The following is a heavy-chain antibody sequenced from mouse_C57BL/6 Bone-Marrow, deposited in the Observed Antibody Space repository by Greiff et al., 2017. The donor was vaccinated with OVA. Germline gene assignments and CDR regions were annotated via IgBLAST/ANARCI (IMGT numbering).Heavy chain of an antibody. J-gene: IGHJ4*01. CDR3: ARPITTVVARAMDY. V-gene: IGHV5-17*01. D-gene: IGHD1-1*01. Sequence: EVKLMESGGGLVKPGGSLKLSCAASGFTFSDYGMHWVRQAPEKGLEWVAYISSGSSTIYYADTVKGRFTISRDNAKNTLFLQMTSLRAEDTATYYCARPITTVVARAMDYWGQGTSVTVSS. CDR2: ISSGSSTI. CDR1: GFTFSDYG.